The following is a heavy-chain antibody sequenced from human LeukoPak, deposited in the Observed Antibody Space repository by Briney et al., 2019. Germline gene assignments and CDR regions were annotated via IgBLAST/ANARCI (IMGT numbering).Heavy chain of an antibody. D-gene: IGHD5-18*01. V-gene: IGHV4-39*07. J-gene: IGHJ4*02. CDR3: ARETGYSYGYGIDY. CDR1: GGSISSSSYY. Sequence: SETLSLTCTVSGGSISSSSYYWGWIRQPPGKGLEWIGSISYSGSTYYNPSLKSRVTISVDTSKNQFSLKLSSVTAADTAVYYCARETGYSYGYGIDYWGQGTLVTVSS. CDR2: ISYSGST.